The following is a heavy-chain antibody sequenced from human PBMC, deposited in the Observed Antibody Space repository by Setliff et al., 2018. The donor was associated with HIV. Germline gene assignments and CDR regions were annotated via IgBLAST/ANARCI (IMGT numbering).Heavy chain of an antibody. CDR1: GGSISSSSYY. CDR2: IDYTGKT. Sequence: SETLSLTCIVSGGSISSSSYYWGWIRQPPGKGLEWIGSIDYTGKTHYNPSLKSRVTISADTSKSQFSLDLSSVTAADTAVYYCARKNRGAPAPFDYWGQGTLVTVSS. J-gene: IGHJ4*02. D-gene: IGHD6-25*01. CDR3: ARKNRGAPAPFDY. V-gene: IGHV4-39*01.